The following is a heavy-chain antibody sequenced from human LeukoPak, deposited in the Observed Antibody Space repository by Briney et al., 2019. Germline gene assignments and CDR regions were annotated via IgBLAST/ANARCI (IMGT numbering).Heavy chain of an antibody. CDR1: GFTFSSYS. CDR3: ARDSYYGSGRDSHGMDV. V-gene: IGHV3-21*01. Sequence: GGFLRLSCAASGFTFSSYSMNWVRQAPGKGLEWVSSISSSSSYIYYADSVKGRFTISRDDAKNSLYLQMNSMRAEDTAVYYCARDSYYGSGRDSHGMDVWGQGATVTVSS. D-gene: IGHD3-10*01. J-gene: IGHJ6*02. CDR2: ISSSSSYI.